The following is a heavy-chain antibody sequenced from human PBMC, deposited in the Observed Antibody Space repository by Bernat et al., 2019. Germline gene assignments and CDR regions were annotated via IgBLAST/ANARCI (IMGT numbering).Heavy chain of an antibody. V-gene: IGHV3-7*03. CDR2: INQDGSEK. J-gene: IGHJ3*02. CDR3: ARDLRRGWPTRADAFDI. Sequence: EVQLVESGGGLVQPGGSLRLSCADYGFTFSTYWMSWVRQAPGKGLEWVANINQDGSEKYYVDSVKGRFTISRDNAKNSLYLQMNSLRAEDTAVYYCARDLRRGWPTRADAFDIWGQGTMVTVSS. D-gene: IGHD6-19*01. CDR1: GFTFSTYW.